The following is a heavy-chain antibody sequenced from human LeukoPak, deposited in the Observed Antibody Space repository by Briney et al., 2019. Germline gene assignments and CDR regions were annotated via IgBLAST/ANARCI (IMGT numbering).Heavy chain of an antibody. D-gene: IGHD3/OR15-3a*01. CDR3: ATDPSSGLYYFDH. J-gene: IGHJ4*02. CDR1: GLIVSSNY. Sequence: WGSLRLSCAASGLIVSSNYMSWVRQAPGKGLEWVSVIYSGGSIYYADSVRGRFTISRDNSKNTLYLQINSQRAEDPAVYYCATDPSSGLYYFDHWGQGTLVTVSS. CDR2: IYSGGSI. V-gene: IGHV3-53*01.